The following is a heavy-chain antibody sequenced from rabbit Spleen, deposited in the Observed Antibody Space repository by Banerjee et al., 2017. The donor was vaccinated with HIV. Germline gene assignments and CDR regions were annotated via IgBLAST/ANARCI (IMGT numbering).Heavy chain of an antibody. D-gene: IGHD6-1*01. J-gene: IGHJ6*01. CDR1: GFSFSSGYW. V-gene: IGHV1S40*01. Sequence: QSLEESGGDLVQPGASLTLTCTASGFSFSSGYWICWVRQAPGKGLEWIGCIYGGSSGSTYYASWAKGRFTISKASSTTVTLQMTSLTAADTATYFCARGSNGVNLYYLDLWGPGTLVTVS. CDR3: ARGSNGVNLYYLDL. CDR2: IYGGSSGST.